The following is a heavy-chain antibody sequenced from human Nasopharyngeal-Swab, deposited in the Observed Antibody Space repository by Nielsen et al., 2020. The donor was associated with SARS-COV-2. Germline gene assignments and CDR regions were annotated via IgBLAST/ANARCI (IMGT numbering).Heavy chain of an antibody. CDR3: ARGKNYVWGTYRYNGWFDP. CDR2: VNHSGST. D-gene: IGHD3-16*02. CDR1: GGSFSGYY. J-gene: IGHJ5*02. V-gene: IGHV4-34*01. Sequence: SETLSLTCAVSGGSFSGYYWSWIRQPPGKGLEWIGEVNHSGSTYYNPSLKSRVTISVDTSKNQFSLELSSVTAADTAVYYCARGKNYVWGTYRYNGWFDPWGQGTLVTVSS.